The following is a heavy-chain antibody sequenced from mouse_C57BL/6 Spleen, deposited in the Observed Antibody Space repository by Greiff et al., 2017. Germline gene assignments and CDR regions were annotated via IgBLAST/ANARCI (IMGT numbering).Heavy chain of an antibody. CDR2: IDPSDSYT. D-gene: IGHD1-1*01. J-gene: IGHJ2*01. CDR3: ARKRAVPPFDY. V-gene: IGHV1-50*01. Sequence: QVQLQQPGAELVKPGASVKLSCKASGYTFTSYWMQWVKQRPGQGLEWIGEIDPSDSYTNYNQKFKGKATLTVDTSSSTAYMQLSSLTSEDSAVYYCARKRAVPPFDYWGQGTTLTVSS. CDR1: GYTFTSYW.